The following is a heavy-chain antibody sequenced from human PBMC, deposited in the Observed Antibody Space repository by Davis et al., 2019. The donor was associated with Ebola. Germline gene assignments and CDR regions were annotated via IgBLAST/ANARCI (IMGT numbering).Heavy chain of an antibody. Sequence: GESLKISCAASGFTFSSFPMSWVRQAPGKGLEWVSTFGTGGDTYYADSVKGRFAISRDNSRGTLYLQMNSLRVEDSAIYYCVKDSSNIWFDIWGQGTLVTVSS. CDR1: GFTFSSFP. V-gene: IGHV3-23*01. CDR3: VKDSSNIWFDI. CDR2: FGTGGDT. J-gene: IGHJ3*02. D-gene: IGHD2/OR15-2a*01.